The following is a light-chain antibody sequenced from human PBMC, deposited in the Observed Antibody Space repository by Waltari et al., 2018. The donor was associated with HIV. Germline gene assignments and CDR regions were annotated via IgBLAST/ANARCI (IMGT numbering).Light chain of an antibody. CDR3: QQYNSYLYT. J-gene: IGKJ2*01. Sequence: DIPMTQSPSTLSASVGDRVTITCRASQSISSWLAWYQQKPGKAPKLLIQKASSLESGVPSRFSGSGSGTEFTLTISSLQPDDFATYYCQQYNSYLYTFGQGTKLEIK. CDR2: KAS. CDR1: QSISSW. V-gene: IGKV1-5*03.